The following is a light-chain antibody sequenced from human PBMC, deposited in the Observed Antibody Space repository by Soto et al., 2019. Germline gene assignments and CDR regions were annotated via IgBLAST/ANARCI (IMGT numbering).Light chain of an antibody. CDR3: GTWDSSLSGVV. Sequence: QSVLTQPPSVSXXPGQKVTISCSGSSSNIGNNYVSWYQQLPGTAPKLLIYDNNDRPSGIPDRFSGSKSGTSATLGITGLQTGDEADYFCGTWDSSLSGVVFGGGTKLTVL. V-gene: IGLV1-51*01. J-gene: IGLJ2*01. CDR1: SSNIGNNY. CDR2: DNN.